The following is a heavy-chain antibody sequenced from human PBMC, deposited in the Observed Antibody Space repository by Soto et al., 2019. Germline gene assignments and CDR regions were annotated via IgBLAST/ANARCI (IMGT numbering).Heavy chain of an antibody. CDR3: TKSRRGILMLDGFGGMDV. CDR1: GFTVNRHA. V-gene: IGHV3-23*01. Sequence: LRLSFAASGFTVNRHAMSWVRQAPGKGLEWVASISGSGDGTYYGDSVKGRFTISRDSSSSTLYLQMNNLRGEDTAVYFGTKSRRGILMLDGFGGMDVWGKATKVT. D-gene: IGHD6-13*01. J-gene: IGHJ6*04. CDR2: ISGSGDGT.